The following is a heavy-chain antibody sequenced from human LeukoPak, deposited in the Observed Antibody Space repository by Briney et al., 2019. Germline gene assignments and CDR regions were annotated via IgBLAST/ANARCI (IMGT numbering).Heavy chain of an antibody. CDR2: IWYDGSNK. D-gene: IGHD3-10*01. V-gene: IGHV3-33*01. J-gene: IGHJ5*02. CDR3: ARDRGESWFDP. Sequence: PGGSLRLSCAASGFTFSSYGMHWVRQAPGKGLEWVAFIWYDGSNKYYTDSLKGRFTISRDNSKNTLYLQTNSLRAEDTAIYYCARDRGESWFDPWGQGTLVTVSS. CDR1: GFTFSSYG.